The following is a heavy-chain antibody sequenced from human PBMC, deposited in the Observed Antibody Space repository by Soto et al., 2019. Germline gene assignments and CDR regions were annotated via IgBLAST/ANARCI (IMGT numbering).Heavy chain of an antibody. V-gene: IGHV5-51*01. CDR3: ARLTDFESGSASSWFDP. CDR2: IYSGYSDT. D-gene: IGHD3-3*01. CDR1: GYSFTSYW. Sequence: GESLKISSKGSGYSFTSYWIVWVRQMPGKSLEWMGIIYSGYSDTRYSPSFQGQVNISADKSIRSAYLQWSRLKASDTAMNYCARLTDFESGSASSWFDPWGKGTLVTVSS. J-gene: IGHJ5*02.